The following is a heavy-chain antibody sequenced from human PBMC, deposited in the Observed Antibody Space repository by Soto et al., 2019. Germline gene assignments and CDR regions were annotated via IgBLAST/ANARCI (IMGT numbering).Heavy chain of an antibody. CDR2: IYWNDDR. CDR1: GFSLTTTGEG. J-gene: IGHJ4*02. V-gene: IGHV2-5*01. D-gene: IGHD3-22*01. CDR3: AHRSSLTLFGTSGYIFDH. Sequence: SGPTLVNPTQTLTLTCAFSGFSLTTTGEGVAWIRQSPGKALEWLALIYWNDDRRYSPSLKSRLTVTRDTSKDQVVLTLTNMEHVDSGAYFCAHRSSLTLFGTSGYIFDHWGQGTPVTVYS.